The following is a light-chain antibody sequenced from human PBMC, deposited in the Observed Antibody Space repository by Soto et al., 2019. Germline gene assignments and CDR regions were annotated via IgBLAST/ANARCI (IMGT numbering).Light chain of an antibody. CDR2: GAS. V-gene: IGKV3-15*01. J-gene: IGKJ3*01. CDR1: QYINST. Sequence: EIVMTQSPATLSVSPGERAFLSCRASQYINSTLAWYHQKSGQTPRLLISGASTSATGIPARFSGSGSGTEFILTISSLQSEDFGVYYCQQYNSWPPEVPCGPGTKVDI. CDR3: QQYNSWPPEVP.